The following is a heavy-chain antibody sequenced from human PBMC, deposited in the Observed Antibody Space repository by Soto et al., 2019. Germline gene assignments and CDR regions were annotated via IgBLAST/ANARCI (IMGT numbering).Heavy chain of an antibody. Sequence: GGSLRLSCAASGFTFSTYATHWVRHAPGKGLVWVSHINTDGSNTNYADSVKGRFTISRDNAKSTLFLQMNSLRDEDTAVYYCAREFCSGGNCYTYYFDPWGQGIPVTVSS. J-gene: IGHJ5*02. D-gene: IGHD2-15*01. CDR2: INTDGSNT. CDR1: GFTFSTYA. V-gene: IGHV3-74*01. CDR3: AREFCSGGNCYTYYFDP.